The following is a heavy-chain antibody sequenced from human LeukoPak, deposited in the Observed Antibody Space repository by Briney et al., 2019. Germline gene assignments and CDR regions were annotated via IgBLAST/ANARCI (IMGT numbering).Heavy chain of an antibody. CDR2: INHSGST. CDR3: ARQAYVDTAFFDY. D-gene: IGHD5-18*01. J-gene: IGHJ4*02. CDR1: GGSFSGYY. V-gene: IGHV4-34*01. Sequence: SETLSLICAVYGGSFSGYYWSWIRQPPGKGLEWIGEINHSGSTNYNPSLKSRVTISVDTSKNQFSLKLSSVTAADTAVYYCARQAYVDTAFFDYWGQGTLVTVSS.